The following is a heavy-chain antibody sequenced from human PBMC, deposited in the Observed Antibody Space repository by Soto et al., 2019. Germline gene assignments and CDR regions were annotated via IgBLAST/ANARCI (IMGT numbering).Heavy chain of an antibody. V-gene: IGHV1-46*03. CDR2: INPSGGST. CDR3: ARVHPGDSIDC. D-gene: IGHD4-17*01. CDR1: GYTFTSYY. J-gene: IGHJ4*02. Sequence: QVQLVQSGAEVKKPGASVKVSCKASGYTFTSYYMHWVRQAPGQGLEWMGIINPSGGSTSYAQKFQCRVTITRDTSTRTVYMGLSSLRSEDTAVYYCARVHPGDSIDCWGQGTLVTVSS.